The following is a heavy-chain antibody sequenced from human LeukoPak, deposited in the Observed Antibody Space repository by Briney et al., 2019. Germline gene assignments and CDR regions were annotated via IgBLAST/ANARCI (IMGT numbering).Heavy chain of an antibody. CDR3: AREAYCSGGSCFDY. CDR2: IYWNDER. CDR1: GFSHTTSGVG. V-gene: IGHV2-5*01. Sequence: SGPTLVNPTQTLTLTCTFSGFSHTTSGVGVGWIRQPPGKALESLTLIYWNDERRYSPSLKSRLTITKDTSKNQVVLTMTNMHPVDTATYCCAREAYCSGGSCFDYWGQGALVTVSS. J-gene: IGHJ4*02. D-gene: IGHD2-15*01.